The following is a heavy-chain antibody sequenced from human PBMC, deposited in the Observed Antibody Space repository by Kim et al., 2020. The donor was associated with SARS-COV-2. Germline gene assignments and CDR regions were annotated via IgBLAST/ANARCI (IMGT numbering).Heavy chain of an antibody. Sequence: GGSLRLSCAASGFTVSSNYMSWVRQAPGKGLEWVSVIYSGGSTYYADSVKGRFTISRHNSKNTLYLQMNSLRAEDTAVYYCARAQLGIAAAVPFDYWGQGTLVTVSS. D-gene: IGHD6-13*01. CDR2: IYSGGST. CDR3: ARAQLGIAAAVPFDY. V-gene: IGHV3-53*04. CDR1: GFTVSSNY. J-gene: IGHJ4*02.